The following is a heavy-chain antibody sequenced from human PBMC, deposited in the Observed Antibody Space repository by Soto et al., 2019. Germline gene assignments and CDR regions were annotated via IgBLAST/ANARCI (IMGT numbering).Heavy chain of an antibody. CDR1: GGTFSSYA. V-gene: IGHV1-69*13. J-gene: IGHJ4*02. CDR3: ATGTYYGGNSGDGCGY. Sequence: ASVKVSCKASGGTFSSYAISWVRQAPGQGLEWMGGIIPIFGTANYAQKFQGRVTITADESTSTAYMELSSLRSEDTAVYYCATGTYYGGNSGDGCGYWGQGTLVTVSS. D-gene: IGHD4-17*01. CDR2: IIPIFGTA.